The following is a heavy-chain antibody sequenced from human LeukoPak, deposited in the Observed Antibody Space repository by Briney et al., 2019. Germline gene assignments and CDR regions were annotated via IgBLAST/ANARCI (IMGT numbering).Heavy chain of an antibody. V-gene: IGHV3-21*01. Sequence: GGSLRFSCAASGFTFSSYSMNWVRQAPGKGVEWVSSISSSSSYIYYADSVKGRFTISRDNAKNSLYLQMNSLRAEDTAVYYCARDLRKVVPATNWFDPWGQGTLVTVSS. CDR3: ARDLRKVVPATNWFDP. CDR2: ISSSSSYI. J-gene: IGHJ5*02. D-gene: IGHD2-2*01. CDR1: GFTFSSYS.